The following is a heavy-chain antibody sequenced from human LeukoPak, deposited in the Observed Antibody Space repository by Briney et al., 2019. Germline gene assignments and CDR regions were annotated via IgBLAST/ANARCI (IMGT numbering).Heavy chain of an antibody. D-gene: IGHD6-13*01. J-gene: IGHJ4*02. V-gene: IGHV4-59*08. CDR3: ARVADYSSSWYGDY. CDR1: GGSISSYY. Sequence: PSETLSLTCTVSGGSISSYYWSWIRQPPGKGLEWIGYIYYSGSTNYNPSLKSRVTISVDTSKNQFSLKLSSVTAADTAVYYCARVADYSSSWYGDYWGQGTLVTVSS. CDR2: IYYSGST.